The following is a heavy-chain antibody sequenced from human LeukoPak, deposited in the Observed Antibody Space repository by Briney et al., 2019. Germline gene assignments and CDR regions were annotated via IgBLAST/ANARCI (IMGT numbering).Heavy chain of an antibody. CDR3: ARGEKVVRYFDWSPPSANYYYMDV. CDR1: GYTFTNYG. J-gene: IGHJ6*03. Sequence: GASVTVSCKASGYTFTNYGIIWVRQAPGQGLEWIAWISDYNGNTNYAQKFQGRVTITTDTSTSTAYMGLSSLRSEDTAVYYCARGEKVVRYFDWSPPSANYYYMDVWGKGTTVTVSS. CDR2: ISDYNGNT. V-gene: IGHV1-18*01. D-gene: IGHD3-9*01.